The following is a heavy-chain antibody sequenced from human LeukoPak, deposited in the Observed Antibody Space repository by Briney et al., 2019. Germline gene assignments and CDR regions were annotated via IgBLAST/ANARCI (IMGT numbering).Heavy chain of an antibody. CDR3: ARETYYYDSSGYEGAYYFDY. Sequence: PSETLSLTCTVSGYSISSGYYWGWIRQPPGKGLEWIGSIYHSGSTYYNPSLKSRVTISVDTSKNQFSLKLSSVTAADTAVYYCARETYYYDSSGYEGAYYFDYWGQGTLVTVSS. D-gene: IGHD3-22*01. CDR1: GYSISSGYY. CDR2: IYHSGST. V-gene: IGHV4-38-2*02. J-gene: IGHJ4*02.